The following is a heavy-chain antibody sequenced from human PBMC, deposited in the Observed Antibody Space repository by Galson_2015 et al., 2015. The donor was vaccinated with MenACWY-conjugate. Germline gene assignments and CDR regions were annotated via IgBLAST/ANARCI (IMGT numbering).Heavy chain of an antibody. CDR1: GFTFTGYD. V-gene: IGHV3-48*03. J-gene: IGHJ6*03. D-gene: IGHD1/OR15-1a*01. Sequence: SLRLSCAASGFTFTGYDFNWVRQAPGKGLEWLSYISKSGSPIYYADSVKGRFTISRDNIKRTLFLEMNSLRAGDTGVYYCERVGTWIIQYFYYMYVWGKGTLVSVSS. CDR2: ISKSGSPI. CDR3: ERVGTWIIQYFYYMYV.